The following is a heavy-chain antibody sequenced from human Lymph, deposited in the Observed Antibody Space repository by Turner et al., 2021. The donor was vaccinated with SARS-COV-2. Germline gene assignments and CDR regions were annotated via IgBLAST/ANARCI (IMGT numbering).Heavy chain of an antibody. CDR3: ARGRLRLLEWSHYYYTMDV. V-gene: IGHV4-34*01. J-gene: IGHJ6*02. CDR1: GGSFSGYY. D-gene: IGHD3-3*01. Sequence: QVQLQQWGAGLLKPSETLSLTCAVYGGSFSGYYWTWIRQPPGKGLEWIGDINHSGGTNYNPSLKSRVIISVDTSKNQFSLKLSSVTAADTAVYYCARGRLRLLEWSHYYYTMDVWGQGTTVTVSS. CDR2: INHSGGT.